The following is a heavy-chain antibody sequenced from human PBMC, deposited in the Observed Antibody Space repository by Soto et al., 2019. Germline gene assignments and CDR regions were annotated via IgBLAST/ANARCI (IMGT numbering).Heavy chain of an antibody. CDR3: ARGHITLVRGVIRSYYYYGMDV. CDR1: GGSFSGYY. CDR2: INHSGST. D-gene: IGHD3-10*01. Sequence: SETLSLTCAVYGGSFSGYYWSWIRQPPGKGLEWIGEINHSGSTNYNPSLKSRVTISVDTSKNQFSLKLSSVTAADTAVYYCARGHITLVRGVIRSYYYYGMDVCGQGTTVTVSS. V-gene: IGHV4-34*01. J-gene: IGHJ6*02.